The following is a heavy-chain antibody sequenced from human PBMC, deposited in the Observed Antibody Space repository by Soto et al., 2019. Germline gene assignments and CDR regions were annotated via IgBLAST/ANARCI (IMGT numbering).Heavy chain of an antibody. CDR2: IYYSGST. V-gene: IGHV4-39*01. Sequence: QLQLQESGPGLVKPSETLSLTCTVSGGSISSSSYYWGWIRQPPGKGLEWIGSIYYSGSTYYNPSLKSRVTISVDTSKNQFSLKLSSVTAADTAVYYCARGRAARPVLGAFDIWGQGTMVTVSS. D-gene: IGHD6-6*01. J-gene: IGHJ3*02. CDR1: GGSISSSSYY. CDR3: ARGRAARPVLGAFDI.